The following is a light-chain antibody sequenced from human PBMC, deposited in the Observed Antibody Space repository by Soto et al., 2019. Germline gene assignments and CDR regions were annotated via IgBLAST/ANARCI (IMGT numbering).Light chain of an antibody. Sequence: DIQMTQSPSTLSASVGDRVTITCRASQSISSWLAWYQKKPGKAPKLLIYKASSLESGVPSRFSGSGSGTEFTLTISTLQPDDFATYYCQQYSSYSGTFGQGTKVEIK. CDR3: QQYSSYSGT. CDR1: QSISSW. V-gene: IGKV1-5*03. J-gene: IGKJ1*01. CDR2: KAS.